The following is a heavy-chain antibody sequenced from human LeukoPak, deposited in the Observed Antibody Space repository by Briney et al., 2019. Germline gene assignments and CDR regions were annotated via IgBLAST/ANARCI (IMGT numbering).Heavy chain of an antibody. J-gene: IGHJ4*02. CDR3: ARGGTRLLPDY. V-gene: IGHV4-38-2*02. D-gene: IGHD1-26*01. CDR1: GYSTSSGYY. Sequence: SETLSLTCIVSGYSTSSGYYWGWTRQPPGKGLEWIGSMYQSGSTYYNPSLKSRVTISVDTSKNQFSLKLSSVTAADTAVYYCARGGTRLLPDYWGRGTLVTVSS. CDR2: MYQSGST.